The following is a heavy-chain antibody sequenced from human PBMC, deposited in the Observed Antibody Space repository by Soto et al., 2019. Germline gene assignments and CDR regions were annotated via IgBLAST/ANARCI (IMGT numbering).Heavy chain of an antibody. D-gene: IGHD2-2*02. V-gene: IGHV3-15*01. Sequence: PGGSLRLSCAASGFTFSNAWMSWVRQAPGKGLEWVGRIKSKTDGGTTDYDAPVKGRFAISRDDSKNTLYLQMNSLKTEDTAVYYCTTDQATRVVVPAAIRHYYYYMDVWGKGTTVTVSS. CDR3: TTDQATRVVVPAAIRHYYYYMDV. CDR2: IKSKTDGGTT. CDR1: GFTFSNAW. J-gene: IGHJ6*03.